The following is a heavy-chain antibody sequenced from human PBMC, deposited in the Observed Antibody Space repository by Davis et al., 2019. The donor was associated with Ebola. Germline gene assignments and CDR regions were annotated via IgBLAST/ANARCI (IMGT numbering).Heavy chain of an antibody. Sequence: PGGSLRLFCAASGFTVSSNYMSWVRQPPGKGLEWVSVIYSGGDIYYADSVKGRFTISRDNSKNTVYLQMNSLRAEDTAIFYCASGQTRSSSVDYWGQGTLVTVSP. D-gene: IGHD3/OR15-3a*01. CDR3: ASGQTRSSSVDY. CDR1: GFTVSSNY. V-gene: IGHV3-53*01. CDR2: IYSGGDI. J-gene: IGHJ4*02.